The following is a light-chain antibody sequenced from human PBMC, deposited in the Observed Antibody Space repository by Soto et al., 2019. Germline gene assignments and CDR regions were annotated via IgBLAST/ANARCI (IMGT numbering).Light chain of an antibody. V-gene: IGKV3-15*01. J-gene: IGKJ1*01. CDR1: QSVSSN. CDR2: GES. CDR3: QQYNNWPRT. Sequence: EIVMTQSPATLSVSPGERATLSCRASQSVSSNLAWYQQKPGQAPRLLIYGESTRATGIPARFSGSGSGTEFTLTISSLQSEDFAVYCCQQYNNWPRTFGQGTKVEIK.